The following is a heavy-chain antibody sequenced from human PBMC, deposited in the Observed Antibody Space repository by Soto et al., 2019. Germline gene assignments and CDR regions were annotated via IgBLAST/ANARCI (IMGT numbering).Heavy chain of an antibody. D-gene: IGHD3-16*01. Sequence: KLSETLSLTCAVYGGFLSESYWTWIRQPPGKGLEWIGEINHVGGTNYNPSLKSRVTMSVDTSQNQFSLRLISVTAADTAMYFCVRIRYQLPSSVLWLDPWGQGTTVTVYS. J-gene: IGHJ5*02. CDR1: GGFLSESY. CDR3: VRIRYQLPSSVLWLDP. CDR2: INHVGGT. V-gene: IGHV4-34*01.